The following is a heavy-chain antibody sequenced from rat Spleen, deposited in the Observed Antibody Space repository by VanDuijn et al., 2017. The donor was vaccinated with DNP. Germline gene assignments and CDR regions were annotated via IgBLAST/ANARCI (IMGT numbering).Heavy chain of an antibody. V-gene: IGHV2-30*01. CDR3: ARLSGVYYGSSYAMDA. CDR1: GFSLTSYH. J-gene: IGHJ4*01. Sequence: QVQLKESGPGLVQPSQTLSLTCTVSGFSLTSYHVHWVRQPSGKGLEWMGVIWTGGNTDYNSTLKSRLSISRDTSKSQVFLKMNSLQPEDTGTYYCARLSGVYYGSSYAMDAWGQGTSVTVSS. CDR2: IWTGGNT. D-gene: IGHD1-6*01.